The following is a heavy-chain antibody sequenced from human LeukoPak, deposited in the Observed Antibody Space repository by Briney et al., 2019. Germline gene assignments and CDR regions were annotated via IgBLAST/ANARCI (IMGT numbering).Heavy chain of an antibody. CDR1: GFTFSSYA. CDR3: ATVPRFLEKWVYYFEY. CDR2: ISGSGGST. Sequence: PGGSLRLSCAASGFTFSSYAMSWVRQAPGKGLEWVSAISGSGGSTYYADSVKGRFTISRDNSKNTLYLQMNSLRAEDTAVYYCATVPRFLEKWVYYFEYWGQGTLVTVSS. V-gene: IGHV3-23*01. J-gene: IGHJ4*02. D-gene: IGHD3-3*01.